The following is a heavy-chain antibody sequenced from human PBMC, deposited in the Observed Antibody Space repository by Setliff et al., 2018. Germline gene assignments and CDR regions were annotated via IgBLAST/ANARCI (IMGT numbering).Heavy chain of an antibody. J-gene: IGHJ6*03. CDR2: INAGNGDT. V-gene: IGHV1-3*03. CDR1: GYTFTNYA. D-gene: IGHD4-4*01. Sequence: ASVKVSCKASGYTFTNYAIHWVRQAPGQRLEWMGWINAGNGDTKYSQDFQGRVTITRDTSASTAYMDLSSLRSDDMAVYYCARGRPTANPYDYYYMDVWGKGTTVTVSS. CDR3: ARGRPTANPYDYYYMDV.